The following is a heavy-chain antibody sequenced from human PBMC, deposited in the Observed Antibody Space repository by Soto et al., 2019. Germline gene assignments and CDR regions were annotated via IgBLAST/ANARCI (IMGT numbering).Heavy chain of an antibody. D-gene: IGHD3-22*01. Sequence: SETLSLTCTVSGGSISSGGYYWSWIRQHPGKGLEWIGYIYYSGSTYYNPSLKSRVTISVGTSKNQFSLKLSSVTAADTAVYYCARGAMIVVGPILSEYFQHWGQGTLVTVSS. V-gene: IGHV4-31*02. CDR1: GGSISSGGYY. CDR2: IYYSGST. CDR3: ARGAMIVVGPILSEYFQH. J-gene: IGHJ1*01.